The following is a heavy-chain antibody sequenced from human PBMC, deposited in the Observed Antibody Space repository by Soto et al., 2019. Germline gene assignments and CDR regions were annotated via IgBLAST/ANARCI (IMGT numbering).Heavy chain of an antibody. CDR2: ISYDGSNK. CDR3: ARHSPYCGGDCYLYYFDY. Sequence: PGGSLRLSCAASGFTFSSYAMHWVRQAPGKGLEWVAVISYDGSNKYYADSVKGRFTISRDNSKNTLYLQMNSLRAEDTAVYYCARHSPYCGGDCYLYYFDYWGQGTLVTVSS. D-gene: IGHD2-21*02. J-gene: IGHJ4*02. V-gene: IGHV3-30-3*01. CDR1: GFTFSSYA.